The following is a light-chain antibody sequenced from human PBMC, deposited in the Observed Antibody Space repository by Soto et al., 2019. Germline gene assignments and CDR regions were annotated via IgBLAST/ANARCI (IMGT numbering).Light chain of an antibody. CDR1: SSDVGGYNY. V-gene: IGLV2-14*01. J-gene: IGLJ2*01. CDR2: DVS. Sequence: QSALTQPASVSGSPGQSITISCTGTSSDVGGYNYVSWYQQHPGKAPKLMIYDVSNRPSGVSNRFSGSKSGNTASLTSSGLLAEDEADYYCSSYTSSSPRVFGGGTKLTVL. CDR3: SSYTSSSPRV.